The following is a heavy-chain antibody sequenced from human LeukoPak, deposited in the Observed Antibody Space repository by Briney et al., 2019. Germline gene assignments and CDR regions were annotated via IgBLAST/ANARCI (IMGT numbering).Heavy chain of an antibody. J-gene: IGHJ6*03. Sequence: APVKVSCKASGYTFTNHSINWVRQAPGQGLEYMGWINTNTGNPTYAQAFTGRIVFSLDTSVSTAYLQIRSLKAEDTAVYFCARRSMVQHMDVWGKGTTVIVSS. CDR3: ARRSMVQHMDV. D-gene: IGHD3-10*01. CDR1: GYTFTNHS. CDR2: INTNTGNP. V-gene: IGHV7-4-1*02.